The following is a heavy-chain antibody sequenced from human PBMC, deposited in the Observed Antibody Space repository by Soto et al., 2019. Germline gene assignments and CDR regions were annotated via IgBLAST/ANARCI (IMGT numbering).Heavy chain of an antibody. V-gene: IGHV1-46*01. D-gene: IGHD2-15*01. CDR1: GYTFTSYY. CDR3: ARAYVVVVAASGTFDY. Sequence: GASVKVSCKASGYTFTSYYMHWVRQAPGQGLEWMGIINPSGGSTSYAQRFQGRVTMTRDTSTSTVYMELRSLRSDDTAVYYCARAYVVVVAASGTFDYWGQGTLVTVSS. J-gene: IGHJ4*02. CDR2: INPSGGST.